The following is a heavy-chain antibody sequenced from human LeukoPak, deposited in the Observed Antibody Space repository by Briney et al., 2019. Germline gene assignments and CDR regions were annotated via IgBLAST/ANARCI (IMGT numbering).Heavy chain of an antibody. V-gene: IGHV3-7*01. J-gene: IGHJ4*02. CDR2: ISQDGSQK. CDR1: GFTFSTYW. CDR3: ARATTIAPETLDS. Sequence: GGSLRLSCAASGFTFSTYWMTWVRQAPGKGLEWVAHISQDGSQKSHVDSVRGRFTISRDNAKNSLYLQTNSLRVEDTAVYYCARATTIAPETLDSWSQGTLVTVYS. D-gene: IGHD4-11*01.